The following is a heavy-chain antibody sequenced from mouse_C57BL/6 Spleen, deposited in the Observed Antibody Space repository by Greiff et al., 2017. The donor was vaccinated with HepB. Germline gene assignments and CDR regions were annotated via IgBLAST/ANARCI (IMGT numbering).Heavy chain of an antibody. CDR1: GFLLTSYG. J-gene: IGHJ3*01. CDR3: ARHEGYSNYVAY. D-gene: IGHD2-5*01. V-gene: IGHV2-6-1*01. CDR2: IWSDGST. Sequence: VKLVESGPGLVAPSQSLSITCTVSGFLLTSYGVHWVRQPPGKGLEWLVVIWSDGSTTYNSALKSRLSISKDNSKSQVFLKMNSLQTDDTAMYYCARHEGYSNYVAYWGQGTLVTVSA.